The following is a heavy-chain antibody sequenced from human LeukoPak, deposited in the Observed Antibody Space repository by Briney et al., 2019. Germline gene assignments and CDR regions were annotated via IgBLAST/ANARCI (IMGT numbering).Heavy chain of an antibody. CDR3: ARRAFYGDPYYFDY. J-gene: IGHJ4*02. V-gene: IGHV4-59*08. Sequence: PSETLSLTCTVSGGSISSYYWSWIRQPPGKGLEWIGYIYYSGSTNYNPSLKSRVTISVDTSKNQFSLKLSSVTAADTAVYYCARRAFYGDPYYFDYWGQGTLVTVSS. CDR2: IYYSGST. D-gene: IGHD4-17*01. CDR1: GGSISSYY.